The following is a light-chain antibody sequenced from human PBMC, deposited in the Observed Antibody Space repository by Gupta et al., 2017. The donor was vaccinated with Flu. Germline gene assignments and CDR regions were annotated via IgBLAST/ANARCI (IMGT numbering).Light chain of an antibody. CDR1: NSDIGNYNY. J-gene: IGLJ3*02. Sequence: SIAISCSGTNSDIGNYNYVSWYQHHPGRAPELLIYEVSKRPAGIADRFSGTKSGNTASLTISGLQADDEADYYCSAYTTSSTLVFGGGTKLTVL. CDR3: SAYTTSSTLV. CDR2: EVS. V-gene: IGLV2-14*01.